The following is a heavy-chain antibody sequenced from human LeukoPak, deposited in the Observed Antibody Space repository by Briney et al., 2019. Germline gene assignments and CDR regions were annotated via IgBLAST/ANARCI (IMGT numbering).Heavy chain of an antibody. V-gene: IGHV3-30*18. D-gene: IGHD3-10*01. J-gene: IGHJ6*02. CDR3: AKDRGGWNYYYGMDV. Sequence: GGSLRLSCAASGFTFSSYGMHWVRQAPGKGLEWVAVISYDGSNKYYADSVKGRFTISRDNSKNTLYRQVNSLRAEDTAVYYCAKDRGGWNYYYGMDVWGQGTTVTVSS. CDR2: ISYDGSNK. CDR1: GFTFSSYG.